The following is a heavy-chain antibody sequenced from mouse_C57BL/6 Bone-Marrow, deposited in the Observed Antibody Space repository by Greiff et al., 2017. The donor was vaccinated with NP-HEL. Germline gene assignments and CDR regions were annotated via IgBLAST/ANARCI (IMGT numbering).Heavy chain of an antibody. CDR3: AREGGLRRRTYAMDY. V-gene: IGHV5-16*01. Sequence: EVMLVESEGGLVQPGSSMKLSCTASGFTFSDYSMAWVRQVPEKGLEWVANINYDGSSTYYLDSLKNRFIISRDKAKNILYLQMSSLKSEDTATYYCAREGGLRRRTYAMDYWGQGTSVTVSS. J-gene: IGHJ4*01. CDR2: INYDGSST. CDR1: GFTFSDYS. D-gene: IGHD2-4*01.